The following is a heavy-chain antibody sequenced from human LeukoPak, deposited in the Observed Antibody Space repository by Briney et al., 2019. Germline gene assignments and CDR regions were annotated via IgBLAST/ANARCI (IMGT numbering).Heavy chain of an antibody. CDR1: GFTFRDYG. CDR3: AKDPGARVSGFLMDV. CDR2: IWSDANNR. V-gene: IGHV3-30*02. J-gene: IGHJ6*03. D-gene: IGHD2-8*02. Sequence: GGSLRLSCAASGFTFRDYGMHWVRQATGKGLEWVALIWSDANNRFYGDSVKGRFTISRDNSKNMLYLQMDSLRLEDTAVYYCAKDPGARVSGFLMDVWGKGTTVIVSS.